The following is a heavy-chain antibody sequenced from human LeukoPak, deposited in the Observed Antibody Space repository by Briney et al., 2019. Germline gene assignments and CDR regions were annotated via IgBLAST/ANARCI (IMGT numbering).Heavy chain of an antibody. D-gene: IGHD5-18*01. J-gene: IGHJ3*02. CDR1: GGSISSGDYY. CDR2: IYYSGST. Sequence: PSQTLSLTCTVSGGSISSGDYYWSWIRQPPGKGLEWIGYIYYSGSTYYNPSLKSRVTISVDTSKNQFSLKLSSVTAADTAVYYCARYVDTAMVAPKDAFDIWGQGTMVTVS. V-gene: IGHV4-30-4*01. CDR3: ARYVDTAMVAPKDAFDI.